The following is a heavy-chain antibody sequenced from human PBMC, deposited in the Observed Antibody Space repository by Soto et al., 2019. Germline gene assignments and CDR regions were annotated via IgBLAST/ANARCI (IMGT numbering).Heavy chain of an antibody. CDR1: GGSISSYY. CDR3: ARQNTYYDILTGYSPDAFDI. CDR2: IYYSGST. V-gene: IGHV4-59*08. Sequence: SETLSLTCTVSGGSISSYYWSWIRQPPRKGLEWIGYIYYSGSTNYNPSLKSRVTISVDTSKNQFSLKLSSVTAADTAVYYCARQNTYYDILTGYSPDAFDIWGQGTMVTVSS. D-gene: IGHD3-9*01. J-gene: IGHJ3*02.